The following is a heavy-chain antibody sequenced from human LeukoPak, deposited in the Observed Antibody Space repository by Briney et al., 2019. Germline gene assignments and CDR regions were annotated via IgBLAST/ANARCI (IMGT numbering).Heavy chain of an antibody. J-gene: IGHJ4*02. V-gene: IGHV1-69*05. CDR3: ARSKSVAYGFDY. CDR2: VMPLFGTT. D-gene: IGHD4-17*01. Sequence: GASVKVSCKASGYTFTSYGISWVRQAPGQGLEWMGWVMPLFGTTNYAQNFQGRVTITTDEPTSTVYMEVSSLTSDDTAVYYCARSKSVAYGFDYWGQGTPVIVSP. CDR1: GYTFTSYG.